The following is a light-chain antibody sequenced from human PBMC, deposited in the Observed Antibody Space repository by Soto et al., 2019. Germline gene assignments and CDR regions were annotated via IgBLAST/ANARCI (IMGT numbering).Light chain of an antibody. CDR2: KAY. J-gene: IGKJ1*01. CDR3: QQTYIVPPT. V-gene: IGKV1-5*03. CDR1: QTISSW. Sequence: DIHMTHSPSSLAASVVDRGTITCQASQTISSWLAWDHQKPGKALKLLIYKAYTLKSGVPSRFSGSGSGTEFTLTISSLQPDDFATYFCQQTYIVPPTFGKGTKVDIK.